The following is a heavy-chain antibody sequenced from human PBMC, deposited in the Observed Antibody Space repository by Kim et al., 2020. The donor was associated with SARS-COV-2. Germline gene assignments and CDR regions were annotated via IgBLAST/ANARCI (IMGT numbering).Heavy chain of an antibody. V-gene: IGHV4-59*08. Sequence: PSLRSRGTIAVDTSKNQFSLKLSSVTAADTAVYYCARRSIVGATYAFDIWGQGTMVTVSS. CDR3: ARRSIVGATYAFDI. D-gene: IGHD1-26*01. J-gene: IGHJ3*02.